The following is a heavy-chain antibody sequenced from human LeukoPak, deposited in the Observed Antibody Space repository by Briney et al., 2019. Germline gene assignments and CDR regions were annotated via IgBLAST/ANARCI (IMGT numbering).Heavy chain of an antibody. CDR3: ARDRQQLVPTTYYFDY. CDR2: ISSSSYI. V-gene: IGHV3-21*01. CDR1: GFTFSSYS. D-gene: IGHD6-6*01. Sequence: PGGSLRLSCAASGFTFSSYSMNWVRQAPGKGLEWVSSISSSSYIYYADSVKGRFTISRDNAKNSLYLQMNSLRAEDTAVYYCARDRQQLVPTTYYFDYWGQGTLVTVSS. J-gene: IGHJ4*02.